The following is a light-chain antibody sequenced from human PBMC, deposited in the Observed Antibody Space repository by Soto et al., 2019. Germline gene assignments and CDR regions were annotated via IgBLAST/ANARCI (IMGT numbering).Light chain of an antibody. Sequence: EDELTQSPGTLSLSPGERAALSCRASQSVYRNYLAWYQQKPGQAPRLLIYSASGRPAGIPDRFSGSGAGTDFTLTITRLEPEDSAVYYCQQYGTSPFPFGPGTKVEIK. CDR1: QSVYRNY. V-gene: IGKV3-20*01. CDR3: QQYGTSPFP. J-gene: IGKJ3*01. CDR2: SAS.